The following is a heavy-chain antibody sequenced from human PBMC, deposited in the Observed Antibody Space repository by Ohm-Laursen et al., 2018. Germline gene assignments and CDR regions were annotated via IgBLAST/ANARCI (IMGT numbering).Heavy chain of an antibody. CDR3: AKVEGYAGAH. CDR1: GFTFDNYA. J-gene: IGHJ4*02. D-gene: IGHD3-16*01. CDR2: ISWNNGYI. V-gene: IGHV3-9*01. Sequence: SLRLSCAASGFTFDNYAMHWVRQAPGKSLEWVSGISWNNGYIGYADSVKGRFTISRDNAKNSLYLQMNSLRAEDTALYYCAKVEGYAGAHWGQGTLVTVSS.